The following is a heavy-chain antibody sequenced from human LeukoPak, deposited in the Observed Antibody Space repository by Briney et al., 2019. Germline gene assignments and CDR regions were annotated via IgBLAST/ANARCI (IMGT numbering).Heavy chain of an antibody. CDR2: ISGSGGST. CDR3: ARDYMGYDILTEWGY. J-gene: IGHJ4*02. D-gene: IGHD3-9*01. CDR1: GFTFSSYA. Sequence: GGSLRLSCAASGFTFSSYAMSWVRQAPGKGLEWVSAISGSGGSTYYADSVKGRFTISRDNSKNTLYLQMNSLRAEDTAVYYCARDYMGYDILTEWGYWGQGTLVTVSS. V-gene: IGHV3-23*01.